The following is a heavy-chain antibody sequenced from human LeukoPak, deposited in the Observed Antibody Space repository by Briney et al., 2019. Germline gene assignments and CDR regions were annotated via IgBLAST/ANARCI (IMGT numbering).Heavy chain of an antibody. CDR1: GGSISSYY. J-gene: IGHJ2*01. D-gene: IGHD3-9*01. CDR3: AREYYDILTGYPYWYFDL. V-gene: IGHV4-59*01. CDR2: IYYSGST. Sequence: SETLSLTCTVSGGSISSYYWSWIRQPPGKGLAWIGYIYYSGSTNYNPSLKSRVTISVDTSKNQFSLKLSSVTAADMAVYYCAREYYDILTGYPYWYFDLWGRGALVTVSS.